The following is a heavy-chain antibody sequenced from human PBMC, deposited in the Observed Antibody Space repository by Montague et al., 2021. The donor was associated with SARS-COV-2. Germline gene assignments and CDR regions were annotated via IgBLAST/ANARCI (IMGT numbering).Heavy chain of an antibody. CDR1: GDSISSSSYN. Sequence: SETLSLTCTVSGDSISSSSYNWGWIRQPPGKGLEWIGSVHYNGXPXYXXXXKXRVTIYVDTSKNQLSLKLSSVTAADTAVYYCTRHVHMTWPEPSPGFDYWGQSTLVTVSS. D-gene: IGHD1-1*01. CDR2: VHYNGXP. V-gene: IGHV4-39*01. J-gene: IGHJ4*02. CDR3: TRHVHMTWPEPSPGFDY.